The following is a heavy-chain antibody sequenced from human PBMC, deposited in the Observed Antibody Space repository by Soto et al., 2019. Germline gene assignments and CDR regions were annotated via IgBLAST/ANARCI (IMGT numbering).Heavy chain of an antibody. J-gene: IGHJ6*03. CDR1: GFTFSSYA. CDR2: ISGSGGST. V-gene: IGHV3-23*01. CDR3: VTSHYYGSGSYYIRYYYYYMDV. D-gene: IGHD3-10*01. Sequence: PGGSLRLSCAASGFTFSSYAMSWVRQAPGKGLEWVSAISGSGGSTYYADSVKGRFTISRDNSKNTLYLQMNSLRAEDTAVYYCVTSHYYGSGSYYIRYYYYYMDVWGKGTTVTVSS.